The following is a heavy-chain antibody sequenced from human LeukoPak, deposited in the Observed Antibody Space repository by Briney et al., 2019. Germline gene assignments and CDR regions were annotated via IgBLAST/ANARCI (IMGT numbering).Heavy chain of an antibody. CDR3: ARDSRYCSGGTCHLRFDY. V-gene: IGHV4-38-2*02. D-gene: IGHD2-15*01. Sequence: PSETLSLTCTVSGYSISSGYYWGWIRQPPGKGLEWIGSIYHSGSTYYNPSLKSRVTISVDTSKNQFSLKLSSVTAADTAVYYCARDSRYCSGGTCHLRFDYWGQGILVTVSP. J-gene: IGHJ4*02. CDR1: GYSISSGYY. CDR2: IYHSGST.